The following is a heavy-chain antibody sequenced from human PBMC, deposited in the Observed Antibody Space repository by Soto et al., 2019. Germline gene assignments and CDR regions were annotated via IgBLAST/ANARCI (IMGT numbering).Heavy chain of an antibody. V-gene: IGHV3-74*01. J-gene: IGHJ6*02. CDR2: INSDGSST. CDR3: ARTPIAAAGDYYYYGMDV. CDR1: GFTFSSYW. Sequence: EVQLVESGGGLVQPGGSLRLSCAASGFTFSSYWMHWVRQAPGKGLVWVSRINSDGSSTSYADSVKGRFTISRDNAQNTLYLQMNRLRAEDTAVYYCARTPIAAAGDYYYYGMDVWGQGTTVTVSS. D-gene: IGHD6-13*01.